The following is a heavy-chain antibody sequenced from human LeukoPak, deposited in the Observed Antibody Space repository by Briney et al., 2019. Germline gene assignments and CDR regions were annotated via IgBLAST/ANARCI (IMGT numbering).Heavy chain of an antibody. CDR1: GFTFSDYY. CDR2: ISSGGSTI. V-gene: IGHV3-11*04. J-gene: IGHJ4*02. D-gene: IGHD4-23*01. Sequence: GGSLRLSCAASGFTFSDYYMSWIRQAPGKGLEWVSYISSGGSTIYYAHSVKGRFTISRDNANNSLFLQMNSLRAEDTAVYYCARGGVSVGGNFDYWGQGTLVTVSS. CDR3: ARGGVSVGGNFDY.